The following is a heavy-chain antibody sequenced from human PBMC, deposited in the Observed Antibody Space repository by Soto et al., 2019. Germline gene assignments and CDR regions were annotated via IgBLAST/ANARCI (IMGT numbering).Heavy chain of an antibody. J-gene: IGHJ4*02. CDR3: TRRPKAGDAGVDPLAH. CDR1: GFSLSDGW. Sequence: EVRLVQSGGGFVKPAGSLRLSCSASGFSLSDGWMNWVRQTPGKGLEWVGRIKSKADGGTVDYAAPVKGRFVISRDDSENMLYLKMNSLKADDTGIYYCTRRPKAGDAGVDPLAHWGQGALVTVSS. V-gene: IGHV3-15*07. CDR2: IKSKADGGTV. D-gene: IGHD3-10*01.